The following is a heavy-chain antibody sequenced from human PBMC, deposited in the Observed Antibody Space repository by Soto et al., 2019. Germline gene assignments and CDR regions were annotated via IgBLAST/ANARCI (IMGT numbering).Heavy chain of an antibody. CDR3: AKVSIFGVVIYYFDY. V-gene: IGHV3-30*18. Sequence: PGGSLRLSCAASGFTFSSYGMHWVRQAPGKGLEWVAVISYDGSNKYYADSVKGRFTISRDNSKNTLYLQMNSLRAEDTAVYYCAKVSIFGVVIYYFDYWGQGTLVTVS. D-gene: IGHD3-3*01. CDR2: ISYDGSNK. CDR1: GFTFSSYG. J-gene: IGHJ4*02.